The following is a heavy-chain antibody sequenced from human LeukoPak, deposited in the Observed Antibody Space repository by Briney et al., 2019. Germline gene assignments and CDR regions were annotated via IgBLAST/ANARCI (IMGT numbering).Heavy chain of an antibody. V-gene: IGHV3-23*01. J-gene: IGHJ4*02. CDR2: ISGSGDNT. Sequence: GGSLRLSCAASGLTFNTYAMRWVRQAPGKGPEWVSAISGSGDNTYYADSVKGRFTISRDNSKNTLYLQMNSLRAEDTAVYYCASRDPCSGGTCYGLRYWGQGALVTVSS. CDR3: ASRDPCSGGTCYGLRY. D-gene: IGHD2-15*01. CDR1: GLTFNTYA.